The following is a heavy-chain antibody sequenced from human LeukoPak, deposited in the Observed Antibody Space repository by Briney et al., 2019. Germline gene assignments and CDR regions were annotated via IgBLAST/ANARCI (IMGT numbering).Heavy chain of an antibody. Sequence: GGSLRLSCAASGFTFSNYWMLWVRQAPGKGLVWVSRIERDGSSTRYADPVKGGFLMSRDNAKNTLDLQMNSLRAEATAVYSCARAIYNTSPDYWGQGVLVIVSS. CDR1: GFTFSNYW. CDR3: ARAIYNTSPDY. D-gene: IGHD1-14*01. CDR2: IERDGSST. J-gene: IGHJ4*02. V-gene: IGHV3-74*01.